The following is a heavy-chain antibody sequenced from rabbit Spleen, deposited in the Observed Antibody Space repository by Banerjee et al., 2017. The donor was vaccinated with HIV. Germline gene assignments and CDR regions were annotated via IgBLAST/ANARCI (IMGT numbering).Heavy chain of an antibody. Sequence: QSLEESGGDLVKPGASLTLTCTASGIDFSSYYYMCWVRQAPGKGLEWIGCIDTGSRDFTYYASWAKGRFTISKTSSTTVTLQMTSLTVADTATYFCARDTGTSFSTYGMDLWGQGTLVTVS. J-gene: IGHJ6*01. CDR2: IDTGSRDFT. CDR1: GIDFSSYYY. D-gene: IGHD8-1*01. V-gene: IGHV1S40*01. CDR3: ARDTGTSFSTYGMDL.